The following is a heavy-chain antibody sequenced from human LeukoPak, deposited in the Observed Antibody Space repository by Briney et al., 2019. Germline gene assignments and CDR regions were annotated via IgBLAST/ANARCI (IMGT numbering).Heavy chain of an antibody. CDR1: GFTFSSYG. V-gene: IGHV3-30*03. CDR3: AREASYHDAFDI. D-gene: IGHD3-16*02. Sequence: PGRSLRLSCAASGFTFSSYGMHWVRQAPDKGLEWVAVISHDGSSYYYADPVKGRFIISRDNSENTLYLQMNSLRAEDTAVYYCAREASYHDAFDIWGQGTMVTVSS. CDR2: ISHDGSSY. J-gene: IGHJ3*02.